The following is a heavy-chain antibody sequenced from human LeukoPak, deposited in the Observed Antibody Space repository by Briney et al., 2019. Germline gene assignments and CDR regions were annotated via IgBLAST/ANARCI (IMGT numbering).Heavy chain of an antibody. D-gene: IGHD2/OR15-2a*01. J-gene: IGHJ4*02. CDR1: GYTFTGNF. Sequence: AAVKVSCKTSGYTFTGNFMHWVRQAPGQGPEWMGWINPNNGDTNYAQKFQGRVTMTRVTSITTAYMELSSLRSDDTAVYYCARTRGTHISMAYLDSWGQGTLVTVSS. V-gene: IGHV1-2*02. CDR2: INPNNGDT. CDR3: ARTRGTHISMAYLDS.